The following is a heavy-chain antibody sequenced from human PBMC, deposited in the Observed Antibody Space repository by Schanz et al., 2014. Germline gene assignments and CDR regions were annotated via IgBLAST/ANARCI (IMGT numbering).Heavy chain of an antibody. D-gene: IGHD3-9*01. CDR1: GFTFSSYA. Sequence: EVQLLESGGGLVQPGGSLRLSCAGSGFTFSSYAMSWVRQTPGKGLEWVANIKQDGSEKYYVDSVKGRFTISRDNSNNTVYLQMNTLRAEDTAVYYCAKHVRSLTGNDDWGQGTLVTVSS. CDR3: AKHVRSLTGNDD. V-gene: IGHV3-7*01. CDR2: IKQDGSEK. J-gene: IGHJ4*02.